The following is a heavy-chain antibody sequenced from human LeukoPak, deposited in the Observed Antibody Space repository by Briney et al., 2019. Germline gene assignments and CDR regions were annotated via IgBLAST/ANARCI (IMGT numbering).Heavy chain of an antibody. D-gene: IGHD3-22*01. CDR3: ARDHRLHYYDSSGYSNDAFDI. J-gene: IGHJ3*02. CDR2: IYSGGST. V-gene: IGHV3-66*01. Sequence: GSLRLSCAASGFTFSSYWMHWVRQAPGKGLVWVSVIYSGGSTYYADSVKGRFTISRDNSKNTLYLQMNSLRAEDTAVYYCARDHRLHYYDSSGYSNDAFDIWGQGTMVTVSS. CDR1: GFTFSSYW.